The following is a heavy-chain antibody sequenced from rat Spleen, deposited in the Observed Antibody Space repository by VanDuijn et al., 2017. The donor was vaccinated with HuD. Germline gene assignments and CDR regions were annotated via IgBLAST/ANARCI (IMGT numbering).Heavy chain of an antibody. CDR1: GFTFSNYG. CDR3: VRSVFDY. V-gene: IGHV5-29*01. Sequence: EVQLVESGGGLVQPGRSLKLSCAASGFTFSNYGMAWVCQAPTKGLEWVATISYDGSSAYYRDSVKGRFTISRDTANSTLYLQMDTLRSKDTATYYCVRSVFDYCGQGVMVTVSS. CDR2: ISYDGSSA. J-gene: IGHJ2*01.